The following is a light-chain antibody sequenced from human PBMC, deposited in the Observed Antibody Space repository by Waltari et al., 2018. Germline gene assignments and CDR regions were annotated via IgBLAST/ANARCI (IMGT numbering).Light chain of an antibody. CDR3: AAWDDNLNGVV. CDR1: SSNLGSNT. J-gene: IGLJ2*01. V-gene: IGLV1-44*01. CDR2: GNI. Sequence: QSVLTQPPSASGTPGQRVTISCSGSSSNLGSNTVNWYQQLPGTAPKLLIDGNIDRPSGVPDRFSGSKSGTSASLAISELQSEDEADYHCAAWDDNLNGVVFGGGTKLTVL.